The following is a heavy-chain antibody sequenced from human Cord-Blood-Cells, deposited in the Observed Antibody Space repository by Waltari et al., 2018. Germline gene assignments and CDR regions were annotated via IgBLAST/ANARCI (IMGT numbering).Heavy chain of an antibody. CDR3: ARSSDYYFDY. CDR1: GGTFTSYA. CDR2: IIPIFGTA. V-gene: IGHV1-69*01. Sequence: QVQLVQSWAEVKKPGSSVKVSCQASGGTFTSYAISWVRQAPGQGREWMGGIIPIFGTANYAQKFKGRVTISADESTSTAYMEMSSLRSEETAVYYCARSSDYYFDYWGQGTLVTVSS. D-gene: IGHD6-19*01. J-gene: IGHJ4*02.